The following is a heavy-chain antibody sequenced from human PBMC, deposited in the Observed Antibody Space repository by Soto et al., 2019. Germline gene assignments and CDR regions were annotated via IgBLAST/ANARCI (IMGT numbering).Heavy chain of an antibody. CDR3: ARAFDDSSGYYGGLGY. CDR1: GGSISRGYYY. CDR2: IYYSGST. J-gene: IGHJ4*02. D-gene: IGHD3-22*01. V-gene: IGHV4-30-4*01. Sequence: SETLSLTCTVSGGSISRGYYYWSWIRQPPGKGLEWIGYIYYSGSTYYTPSLKSRLTISVETSRNQLSLKLSSVTAADTAVYYCARAFDDSSGYYGGLGYWGQGTLVNVSS.